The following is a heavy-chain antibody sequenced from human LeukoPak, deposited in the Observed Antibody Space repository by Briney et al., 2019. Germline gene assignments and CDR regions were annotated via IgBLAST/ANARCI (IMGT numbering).Heavy chain of an antibody. CDR2: INPHNGDT. CDR3: AAYSSTGYHNFDY. CDR1: GYTFIGYY. Sequence: ASVKVSCRASGYTFIGYYLHWVRQAPGQGLEWMGWINPHNGDTNYAQKFQDRVTMTRDTSISTAYMELSRLRSDDTATYYCAAYSSTGYHNFDYWGQGTLVTVSS. V-gene: IGHV1-2*02. D-gene: IGHD6-13*01. J-gene: IGHJ4*02.